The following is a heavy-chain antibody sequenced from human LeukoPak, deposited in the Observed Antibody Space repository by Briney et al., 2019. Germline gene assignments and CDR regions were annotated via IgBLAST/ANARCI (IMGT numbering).Heavy chain of an antibody. CDR3: ARGDGVIMKY. D-gene: IGHD3-10*01. CDR2: IKTDGSST. Sequence: PGGSLRLSCAGSGDSWMHWVRQVPGKGLVWVSRIKTDGSSTSYADSVKGRSTISNDNAENTLYLQMNSLRAEDTAVYYCARGDGVIMKYWGQGTLVTVSS. CDR1: GDSW. J-gene: IGHJ4*02. V-gene: IGHV3-74*01.